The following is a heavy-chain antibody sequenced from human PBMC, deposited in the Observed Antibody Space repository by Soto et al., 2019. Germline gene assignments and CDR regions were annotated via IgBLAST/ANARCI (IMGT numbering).Heavy chain of an antibody. V-gene: IGHV1-69*02. CDR3: ASYIVSTRTTSENAFDI. CDR2: IIPILGIA. J-gene: IGHJ3*02. D-gene: IGHD4-17*01. CDR1: GGTFSSYT. Sequence: ASLKVSCKASGGTFSSYTISWVRQAPGQGLEWMGRIIPILGIANYAQKFQGRVTITADKSTSTAYMELSSLRSEDTAVYYCASYIVSTRTTSENAFDIWGQGTTVTVSS.